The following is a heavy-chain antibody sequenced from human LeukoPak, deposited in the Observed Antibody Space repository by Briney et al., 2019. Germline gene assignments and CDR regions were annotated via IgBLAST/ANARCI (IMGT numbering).Heavy chain of an antibody. CDR2: IYYSGST. J-gene: IGHJ4*02. D-gene: IGHD1-26*01. CDR1: GGSISSGDYY. V-gene: IGHV4-30-4*01. Sequence: PSETLSLTCTVSGGSISSGDYYWSWIRQPPGKGLEWIGYIYYSGSTYYNPSLKSRVTISVDTSKNQFSLKLSSVTAADTAVYYCVRDRGTYRPIDYWGQGTLVTVSS. CDR3: VRDRGTYRPIDY.